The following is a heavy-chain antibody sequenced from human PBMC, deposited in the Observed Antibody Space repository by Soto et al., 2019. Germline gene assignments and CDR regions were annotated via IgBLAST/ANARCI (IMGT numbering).Heavy chain of an antibody. Sequence: EVQLVEAGGGLVKPGGSLRLSCAASGFTFSNAWMNLVRQPPGQGLEWVGRIKSKTDGGTTDYAAHVKGRFTISRDDSNNTMYLQMNSLKTEDTAVYYCTTDLSILGVVSNAYWGQGTLVTVSS. J-gene: IGHJ4*02. D-gene: IGHD3-3*01. CDR1: GFTFSNAW. CDR2: IKSKTDGGTT. CDR3: TTDLSILGVVSNAY. V-gene: IGHV3-15*07.